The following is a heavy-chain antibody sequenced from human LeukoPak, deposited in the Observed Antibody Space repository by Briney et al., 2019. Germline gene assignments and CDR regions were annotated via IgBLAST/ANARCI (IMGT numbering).Heavy chain of an antibody. CDR1: GFTFSSYA. V-gene: IGHV3-23*01. J-gene: IGHJ4*02. CDR2: ISGSGGST. CDR3: ASRAYSGSYQYYFDY. Sequence: PGGSLRLSWAASGFTFSSYAMSWVRQARGKGLEWVSVISGSGGSTYYADSVKGRFTISRDNSKNTLYLQMNSLRAEDTAVYYCASRAYSGSYQYYFDYWGQGTLVTVSS. D-gene: IGHD1-26*01.